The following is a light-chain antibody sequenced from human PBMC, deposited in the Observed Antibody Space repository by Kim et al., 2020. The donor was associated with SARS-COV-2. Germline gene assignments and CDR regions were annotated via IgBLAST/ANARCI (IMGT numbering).Light chain of an antibody. J-gene: IGKJ2*01. V-gene: IGKV1-12*01. CDR2: AAS. Sequence: SASVGDRVTITCRAGQRISSWLAWYQQKAGKAPNLLIFAASTLQGGVPSRFSGSGSGTDFTLTISSLQPEDSATCYCQQANSFPYTFGQGPKLEI. CDR1: QRISSW. CDR3: QQANSFPYT.